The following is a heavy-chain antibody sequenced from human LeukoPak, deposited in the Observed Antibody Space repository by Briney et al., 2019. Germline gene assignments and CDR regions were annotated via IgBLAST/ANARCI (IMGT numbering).Heavy chain of an antibody. Sequence: SGGSLRLSSAASGFTFSSYAMSWVRQAPGKGLEWVPTISGSGASTYYADSVKGRFTISRDNSKNTLYLKMNSLRAEDTAVYHCAKQPGSVVDSSGSLSRHWGQGTLVTVSS. CDR1: GFTFSSYA. J-gene: IGHJ4*02. CDR2: ISGSGAST. V-gene: IGHV3-23*01. D-gene: IGHD3-22*01. CDR3: AKQPGSVVDSSGSLSRH.